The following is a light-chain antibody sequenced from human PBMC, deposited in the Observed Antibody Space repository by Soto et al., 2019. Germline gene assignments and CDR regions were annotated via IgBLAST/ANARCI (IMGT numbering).Light chain of an antibody. CDR2: KAS. V-gene: IGKV1-5*03. J-gene: IGKJ1*01. CDR3: QQRNNWPWT. CDR1: QTISSW. Sequence: DIQMAQSPSTLSGSVGDRVTITCRASQTISSWLAWYQQKPGKAPKLLIYKASTLKSGVPSRFSGSGSGTEFTLTISGLEPEDFAVYYCQQRNNWPWTFGQGTKVDIK.